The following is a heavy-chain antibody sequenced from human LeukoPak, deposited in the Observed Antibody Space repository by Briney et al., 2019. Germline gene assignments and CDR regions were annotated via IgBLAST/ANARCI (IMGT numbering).Heavy chain of an antibody. J-gene: IGHJ4*02. D-gene: IGHD2-2*02. Sequence: ASVKVSCKASGYTFTSYYMHWVRPAPGQGLEWMGIINHSGGITSYAQKLQGRVTMTQDTSTITAYMELSSLRSEYTAMYYCAIDEVYCSSTSCYTRFYYWGQGTLVTVSS. V-gene: IGHV1-46*01. CDR2: INHSGGIT. CDR3: AIDEVYCSSTSCYTRFYY. CDR1: GYTFTSYY.